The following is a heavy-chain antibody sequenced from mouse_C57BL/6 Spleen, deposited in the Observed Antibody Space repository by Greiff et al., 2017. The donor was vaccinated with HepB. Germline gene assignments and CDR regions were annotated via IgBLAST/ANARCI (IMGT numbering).Heavy chain of an antibody. CDR3: ASDYADWYFDV. CDR1: GFTFSSYG. Sequence: EVQLVESGGDLVKPGGSLKLSCAASGFTFSSYGMSWVRQTPDKRLEWVATISSGGSYTYYPDSVKGRFTIARDNAKNTLYLQMSSLKSEDTAMYYCASDYADWYFDVWGTGTTVTVSS. J-gene: IGHJ1*03. CDR2: ISSGGSYT. D-gene: IGHD2-4*01. V-gene: IGHV5-6*01.